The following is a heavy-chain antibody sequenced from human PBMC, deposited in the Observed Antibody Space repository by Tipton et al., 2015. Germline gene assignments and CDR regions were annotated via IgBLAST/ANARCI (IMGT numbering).Heavy chain of an antibody. D-gene: IGHD3/OR15-3a*01. CDR3: ARARGLRAGLVDS. Sequence: TLSLTCSVSGDSINRYYWSWIRQPPGKGLECIGYIYYTGSTHYNPSLKSRVTISVDTSKTQFSLHLSSVTAADTAVYYCARARGLRAGLVDSWGQGTLVTVSS. CDR2: IYYTGST. CDR1: GDSINRYY. V-gene: IGHV4-59*01. J-gene: IGHJ4*02.